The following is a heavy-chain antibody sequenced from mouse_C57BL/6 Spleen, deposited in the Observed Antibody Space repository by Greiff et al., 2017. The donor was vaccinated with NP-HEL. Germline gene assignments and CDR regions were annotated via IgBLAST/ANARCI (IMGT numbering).Heavy chain of an antibody. Sequence: VQLQQPGAELVRPGTSVKLSCKASGYTFTSYWMHWVKQRPGQGLEWIGVIDPSDSYTNYNQKFKGKANLTVDTSSSTATIQLSSLTSEDSAVYYCARGLYDGYYGFDYWGQGTTLTVSS. D-gene: IGHD2-3*01. CDR3: ARGLYDGYYGFDY. CDR1: GYTFTSYW. J-gene: IGHJ2*01. CDR2: IDPSDSYT. V-gene: IGHV1-59*01.